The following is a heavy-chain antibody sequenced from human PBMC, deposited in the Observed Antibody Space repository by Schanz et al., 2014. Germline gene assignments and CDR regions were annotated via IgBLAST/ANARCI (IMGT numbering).Heavy chain of an antibody. J-gene: IGHJ4*02. CDR1: GFAFSDYG. V-gene: IGHV3-30*18. CDR3: AKSYDTSGYSGFDY. CDR2: ISYHGSER. D-gene: IGHD3-22*01. Sequence: QVQLVESGGSVVQPGKSLRLSCAASGFAFSDYGMHWVRQAPGRGLEWVAVISYHGSERYYADSVKGRFTISRDNSKNTLYLQMNSLRTEDTAVYFCAKSYDTSGYSGFDYWGQGTLVTVSS.